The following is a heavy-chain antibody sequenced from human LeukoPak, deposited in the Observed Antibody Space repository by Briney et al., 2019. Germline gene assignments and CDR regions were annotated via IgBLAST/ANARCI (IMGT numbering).Heavy chain of an antibody. Sequence: PSETLSLTCTVSGGSISSYYWSWIRQPPGKGLEWIGYIYYSGSTNYNPSLKSRVTISVDTSKNQFSLKLSSVTAADTAVYYCARGGTYYDILTALGAFDIWGQGTMVTVSS. CDR3: ARGGTYYDILTALGAFDI. D-gene: IGHD3-9*01. CDR1: GGSISSYY. V-gene: IGHV4-59*01. CDR2: IYYSGST. J-gene: IGHJ3*02.